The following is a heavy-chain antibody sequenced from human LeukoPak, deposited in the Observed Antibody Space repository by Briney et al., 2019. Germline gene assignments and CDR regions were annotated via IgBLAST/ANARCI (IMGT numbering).Heavy chain of an antibody. CDR2: IYYSGST. D-gene: IGHD3-3*01. CDR1: GGSISSYY. Sequence: PSETLSLTCTVSGGSISSYYWSWIGQPPGKGLEWIGYIYYSGSTNYNPSLKSRVTISVDTSKNQSSLKLSSVTAADTAVYYCARDRADFWSGYYAFDIWGQGTMVTVSS. V-gene: IGHV4-59*01. CDR3: ARDRADFWSGYYAFDI. J-gene: IGHJ3*02.